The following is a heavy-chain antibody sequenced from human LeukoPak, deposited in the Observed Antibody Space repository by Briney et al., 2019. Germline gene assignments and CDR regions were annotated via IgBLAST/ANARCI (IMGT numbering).Heavy chain of an antibody. Sequence: ASVKVSCKASGYTFTGYYMHWVRQAPGQGLKRMGWINPNSGGTNYAQKFQGRVTMTRDTSISTAYMELSRLRSDDTAVYYCARGIVVVPAGDDFDYWGQGTLVTVSS. CDR2: INPNSGGT. D-gene: IGHD2-2*01. CDR1: GYTFTGYY. CDR3: ARGIVVVPAGDDFDY. V-gene: IGHV1-2*02. J-gene: IGHJ4*02.